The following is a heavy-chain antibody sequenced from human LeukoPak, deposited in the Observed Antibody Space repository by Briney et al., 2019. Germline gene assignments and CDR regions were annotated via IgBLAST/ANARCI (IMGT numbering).Heavy chain of an antibody. J-gene: IGHJ4*02. CDR1: GFTFSSYA. V-gene: IGHV3-30-3*01. CDR2: ISCDGSNK. Sequence: GGSLRLSCAASGFTFSSYAMHWVRQAPGKGLEWVAVISCDGSNKYYADSVKGRFTISRDNSKNTLYLQMNSLRAEDTAVYYCARDGAYYFDYWGQGTLVTVSS. CDR3: ARDGAYYFDY. D-gene: IGHD4/OR15-4a*01.